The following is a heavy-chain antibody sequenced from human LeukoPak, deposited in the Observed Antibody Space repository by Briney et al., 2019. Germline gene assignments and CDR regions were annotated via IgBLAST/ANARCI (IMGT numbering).Heavy chain of an antibody. J-gene: IGHJ4*02. CDR1: GYSFTSYW. CDR2: IYPVDSDT. D-gene: IGHD3-22*01. Sequence: GESLKISCKGSGYSFTSYWIGWVRQMPGKGREWMGIIYPVDSDTRYSPSFQGQVTISADKSISTAYLQWSSLKASDTAMYYCARSAAGSSGYYWYYFDYWGQGTLVTVSS. CDR3: ARSAAGSSGYYWYYFDY. V-gene: IGHV5-51*01.